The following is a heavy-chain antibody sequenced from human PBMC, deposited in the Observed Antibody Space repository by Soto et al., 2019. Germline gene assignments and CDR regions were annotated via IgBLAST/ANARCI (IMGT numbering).Heavy chain of an antibody. V-gene: IGHV4-31*03. Sequence: LSLTCTVSGGSISSGGYYWSWIRQHPGKGLEWIGYIYCSRSTYYNPSLKSRVTISVDTSKNQFSLKLSSVTAADTAVYYCATARGYDSSGYYEIDAFDIWGQGTMVTVSS. D-gene: IGHD3-22*01. J-gene: IGHJ3*02. CDR2: IYCSRST. CDR3: ATARGYDSSGYYEIDAFDI. CDR1: GGSISSGGYY.